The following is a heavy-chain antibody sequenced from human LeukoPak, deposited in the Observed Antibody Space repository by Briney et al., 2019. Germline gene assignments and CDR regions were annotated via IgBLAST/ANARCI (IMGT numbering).Heavy chain of an antibody. CDR1: GFTFSSYA. V-gene: IGHV4-34*01. CDR2: INHSGST. D-gene: IGHD3-10*01. CDR3: ASFGYLYGSGSYGPNWFDP. Sequence: GSLRLSCAASGFTFSSYAMHWVRQAPGKGLEWIGEINHSGSTNYNPSLKSRVTISVDTSKNQFSLKLSSVTAADTAVYYCASFGYLYGSGSYGPNWFDPWGQGTLVTVSS. J-gene: IGHJ5*02.